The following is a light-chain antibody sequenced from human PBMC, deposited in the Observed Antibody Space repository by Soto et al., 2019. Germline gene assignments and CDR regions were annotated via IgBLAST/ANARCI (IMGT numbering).Light chain of an antibody. Sequence: QLVLTQPPSSSASPGESARLTCTLPSDINVGSYNIHWYQQKPGSPPRYLLYYYSDSDKGQGSGVPSRFSGSKDASANTGILLISGLQSEDEADYYCMIWPSNAPVIGGGTKVTVL. CDR2: YYSDSDK. J-gene: IGLJ3*02. CDR3: MIWPSNAPV. V-gene: IGLV5-37*01. CDR1: SDINVGSYN.